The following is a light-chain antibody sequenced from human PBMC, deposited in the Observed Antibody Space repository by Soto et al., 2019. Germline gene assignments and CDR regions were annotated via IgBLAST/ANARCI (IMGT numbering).Light chain of an antibody. CDR1: SSKW. CDR3: LQDFTYPRT. V-gene: IGKV1-6*01. Sequence: IQMTQSPSTLAASVGDTVTMTCRSSSKWLAWYQQRPGKAPRLLIYGASTLYSGVPSRFSATGSGIDFTLTINSLQPEDFATYYCLQDFTYPRTFGPGTRV. J-gene: IGKJ3*01. CDR2: GAS.